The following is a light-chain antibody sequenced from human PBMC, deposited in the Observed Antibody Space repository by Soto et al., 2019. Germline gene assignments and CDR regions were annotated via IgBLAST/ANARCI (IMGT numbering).Light chain of an antibody. V-gene: IGKV1-13*02. J-gene: IGKJ4*01. CDR1: QDIGSA. CDR2: DAS. CDR3: QQFNGFPLT. Sequence: IQLTQSPSSLSASVGDRVTITCRAGQDIGSALAWYQQRPGKAPKLLLYDASNLDAGVPSRFSGSGSGTDFTLTIPSLRPGDLATYFCQQFNGFPLTFGGGTKVQIK.